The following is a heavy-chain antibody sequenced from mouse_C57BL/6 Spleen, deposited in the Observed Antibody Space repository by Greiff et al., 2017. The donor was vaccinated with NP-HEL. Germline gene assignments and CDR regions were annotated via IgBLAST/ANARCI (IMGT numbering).Heavy chain of an antibody. CDR2: IDPSDSYT. D-gene: IGHD3-1*01. CDR3: ARGLCYAMDY. V-gene: IGHV1-59*01. J-gene: IGHJ4*01. Sequence: QVQLKQPGAELVRPGTSVKLSCKASGYTFTSYWMHWVKQRPGQGLEWIGVIDPSDSYTNYNQKFKGKATLTVDTSSSTAYMQLSSLTSEDSAVYYRARGLCYAMDYWGQGTSVTVSS. CDR1: GYTFTSYW.